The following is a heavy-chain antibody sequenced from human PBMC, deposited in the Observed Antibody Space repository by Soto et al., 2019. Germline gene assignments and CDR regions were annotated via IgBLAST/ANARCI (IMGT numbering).Heavy chain of an antibody. CDR2: ISYDGSNK. D-gene: IGHD5-18*01. Sequence: GGSLRLSCAASGFTFSSYAMHWVRQAPGKGLEWVAVISYDGSNKYYADSVKGRFTISRDNSKNTLYLQMNSLRAEDTAVYYCARAPRAMAVYYYYGMDVWGQGTTVTVSS. CDR3: ARAPRAMAVYYYYGMDV. CDR1: GFTFSSYA. V-gene: IGHV3-30-3*01. J-gene: IGHJ6*02.